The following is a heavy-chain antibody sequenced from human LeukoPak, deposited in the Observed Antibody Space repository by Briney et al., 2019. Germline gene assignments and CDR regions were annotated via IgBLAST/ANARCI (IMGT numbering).Heavy chain of an antibody. CDR2: INAGNGNT. J-gene: IGHJ4*02. CDR1: GYTFTSYV. Sequence: GASVKVSCKASGYTFTSYVLHWARQAPGQRLEWMGWINAGNGNTKYSQKFQGRVTITRDTSASTAYMELSSLRSEDTAVYYCARGYGEFNPDYWGQGTLVTVSS. CDR3: ARGYGEFNPDY. V-gene: IGHV1-3*01. D-gene: IGHD3-10*01.